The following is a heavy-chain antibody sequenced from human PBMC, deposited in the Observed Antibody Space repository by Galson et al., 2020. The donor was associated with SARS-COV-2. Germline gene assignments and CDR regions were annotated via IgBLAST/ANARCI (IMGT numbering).Heavy chain of an antibody. CDR3: ARASKHYNFLAGYLNYYYYDMDV. Sequence: ASVKVSCKASGYTFANYDVNWVRQATGQGLEWMGWMNPKSGNTGYAQRFQGRVTITRDTSISTAYLELSSLRSEDTAVYYCARASKHYNFLAGYLNYYYYDMDVRGTGTTVTISS. D-gene: IGHD3-9*01. V-gene: IGHV1-8*03. CDR1: GYTFANYD. CDR2: MNPKSGNT. J-gene: IGHJ6*03.